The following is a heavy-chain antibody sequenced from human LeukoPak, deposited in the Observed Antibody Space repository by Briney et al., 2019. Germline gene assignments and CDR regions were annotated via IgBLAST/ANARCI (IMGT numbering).Heavy chain of an antibody. CDR2: IYYSGST. D-gene: IGHD3-22*01. CDR3: ARGSDSSGYYFRAEYFQH. Sequence: PSETLSLTCTVSGGSISSYYWSWIRQPPGKGLEWIGYIYYSGSTNYNPSLKSRVTISVDTSKNQFSLKLSSVTAADTAVYYCARGSDSSGYYFRAEYFQHWGQGTLVTASS. J-gene: IGHJ1*01. CDR1: GGSISSYY. V-gene: IGHV4-59*01.